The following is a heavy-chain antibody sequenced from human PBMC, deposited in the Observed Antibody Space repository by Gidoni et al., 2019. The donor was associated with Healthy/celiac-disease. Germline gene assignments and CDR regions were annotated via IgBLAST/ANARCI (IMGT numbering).Heavy chain of an antibody. CDR2: ISGSGGST. CDR1: GFTFTSYA. D-gene: IGHD1-26*01. Sequence: EVQLLESGGGLVQPGGSLRLSCAASGFTFTSYAMSWVRQAPGKGLEWVAAISGSGGSTYYADSVKGRFTISRDNSKNTLYLQMNSLRAEDTAVYYCAKDSPQWELLDVGVVDYWGQGTLVTVSS. V-gene: IGHV3-23*01. CDR3: AKDSPQWELLDVGVVDY. J-gene: IGHJ4*02.